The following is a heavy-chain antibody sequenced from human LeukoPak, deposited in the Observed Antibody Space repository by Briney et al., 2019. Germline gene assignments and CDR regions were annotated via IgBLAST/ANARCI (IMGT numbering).Heavy chain of an antibody. D-gene: IGHD6-13*01. V-gene: IGHV3-74*01. CDR2: ITSDESNT. CDR3: ARDSGVYSKIDY. CDR1: GFTFSSYW. J-gene: IGHJ4*02. Sequence: GGSLRLSCAASGFTFSSYWMHWVRQAPGKGLVWVSRITSDESNTRYADSVKGRFTISRDNAKNTLYLQMNSLRAEDTAVYYCARDSGVYSKIDYWGQGTLVTVSS.